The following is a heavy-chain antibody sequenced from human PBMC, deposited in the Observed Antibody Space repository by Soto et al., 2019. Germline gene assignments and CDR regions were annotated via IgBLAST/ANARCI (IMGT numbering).Heavy chain of an antibody. D-gene: IGHD1-1*01. V-gene: IGHV3-33*01. CDR3: ARDDLLSDNGLDH. CDR2: IVNDGSEQ. Sequence: QVQLVESGGGVVRPGRSLRLSCEATGFSFNTHGMHWVRQAPGKGLEWVAVIVNDGSEQAYSDSVKGRFTISRDNSKNTLYLQMNNLRAEDTAVYYCARDDLLSDNGLDHWGXGILVTVTS. J-gene: IGHJ4*02. CDR1: GFSFNTHG.